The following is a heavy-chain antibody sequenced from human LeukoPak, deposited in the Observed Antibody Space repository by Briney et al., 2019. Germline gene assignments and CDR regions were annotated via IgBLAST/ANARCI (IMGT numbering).Heavy chain of an antibody. CDR2: ISGSGGST. Sequence: GGSLRLSCAASGFTFSSYAMSWVRQAPGKGLEWVSAISGSGGSTYYADSVKGRFTISRDNSKNTLYLQMNSLRAENTAVYYCAKSLYRYLYYFDYWGQGTLVTVSS. J-gene: IGHJ4*02. D-gene: IGHD1-14*01. V-gene: IGHV3-23*01. CDR3: AKSLYRYLYYFDY. CDR1: GFTFSSYA.